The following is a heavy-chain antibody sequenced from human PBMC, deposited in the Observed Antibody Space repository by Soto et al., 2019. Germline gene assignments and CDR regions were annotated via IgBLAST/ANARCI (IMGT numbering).Heavy chain of an antibody. V-gene: IGHV3-30*18. CDR3: AKGTVTTYYYGMDV. J-gene: IGHJ6*02. D-gene: IGHD4-4*01. CDR1: GFTFSSYG. CDR2: ISYDGSNK. Sequence: PGGSLRLSCAASGFTFSSYGMHWVRQAPGKGLEWVAVISYDGSNKYYADSVKGRFTISRDNSKNTLYLQMNSLRAEDTAVYYCAKGTVTTYYYGMDVWGQGTTVTVSS.